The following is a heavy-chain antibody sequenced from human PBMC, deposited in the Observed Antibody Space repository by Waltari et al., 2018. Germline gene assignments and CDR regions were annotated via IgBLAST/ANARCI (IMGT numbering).Heavy chain of an antibody. Sequence: QLQLQESGPGLGKPSETRSLTCTVSGGSSSSSRYYWGWIRQPPGKGLEWIGSIYYSGSTYYDPSLKSRVTISVYTSKNQFSLKLSSVTAADTAVYYCVRDGYNPYWGQGTLVTVSS. V-gene: IGHV4-39*07. CDR3: VRDGYNPY. D-gene: IGHD5-12*01. CDR2: IYYSGST. J-gene: IGHJ4*02. CDR1: GGSSSSSRYY.